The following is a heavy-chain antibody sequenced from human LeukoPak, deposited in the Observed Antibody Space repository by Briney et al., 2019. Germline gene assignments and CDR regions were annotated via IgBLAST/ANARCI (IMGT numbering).Heavy chain of an antibody. J-gene: IGHJ4*02. D-gene: IGHD3-22*01. CDR2: ISGSSGSA. CDR3: ARDQGENYDSSGYYPY. V-gene: IGHV3-11*06. CDR1: GFTFSNYY. Sequence: GGSLRLSCAASGFTFSNYYMSWIRQAPGKGLEWVSYISGSSGSANYADSVMGRFTISRDNGKNSLYLQMNSLRAEDTAVYYCARDQGENYDSSGYYPYWGQGTLVTVSS.